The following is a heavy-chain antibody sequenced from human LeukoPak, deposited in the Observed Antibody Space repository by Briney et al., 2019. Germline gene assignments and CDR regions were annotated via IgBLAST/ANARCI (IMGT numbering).Heavy chain of an antibody. D-gene: IGHD4-17*01. CDR3: ASKLYGDARTFDY. J-gene: IGHJ4*02. V-gene: IGHV4-39*07. Sequence: SETLSLTCTVSGGSISGSSYYWGWIRQPPGKGLEWIGSIYYSGSTYYNPSLKSRVTISVDKSKNQFSLKLSSVTAADTAVYYCASKLYGDARTFDYWGPGTLVTVSS. CDR1: GGSISGSSYY. CDR2: IYYSGST.